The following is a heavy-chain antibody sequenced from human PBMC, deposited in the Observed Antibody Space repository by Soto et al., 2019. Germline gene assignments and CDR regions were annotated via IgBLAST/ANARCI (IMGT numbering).Heavy chain of an antibody. V-gene: IGHV1-18*01. Sequence: ASVKVSCKASGYTFTSYGISWVRQAPGQGLEWMGWISAYNGNTNYAQKLQGRVTMTTDTSTSTAYMELRSLRSDDTAVYYCARDRAPGYGDYVFYYYYYYMDVWGKGTTVTVSS. J-gene: IGHJ6*03. CDR2: ISAYNGNT. CDR1: GYTFTSYG. D-gene: IGHD4-17*01. CDR3: ARDRAPGYGDYVFYYYYYYMDV.